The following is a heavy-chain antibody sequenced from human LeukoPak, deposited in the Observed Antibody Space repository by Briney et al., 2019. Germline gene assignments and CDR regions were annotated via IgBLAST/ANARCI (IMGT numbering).Heavy chain of an antibody. CDR1: GGTFSSYA. CDR2: IIPIFGTA. CDR3: ARSSSDYPRGSRRYYYYMDV. J-gene: IGHJ6*03. Sequence: SVKVSCKASGGTFSSYAISWVRQAPGQGLEWMGGIIPIFGTANYAQKFQGRVTITTDESTSTAYMELSSLRSEDTAVSYCARSSSDYPRGSRRYYYYMDVWGKGTTVTVSS. V-gene: IGHV1-69*05. D-gene: IGHD3-22*01.